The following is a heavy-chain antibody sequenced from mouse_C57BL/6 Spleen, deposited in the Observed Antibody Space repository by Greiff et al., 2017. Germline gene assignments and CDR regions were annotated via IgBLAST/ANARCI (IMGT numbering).Heavy chain of an antibody. J-gene: IGHJ2*01. D-gene: IGHD4-1*01. CDR2: ISYDGSN. V-gene: IGHV3-6*01. CDR3: AREFPGTGDYFDY. Sequence: EVKLMESGPGLVKPSQSLSLTCSVTGYSITSGYYWNWIRQFPGNKLEWMGYISYDGSNNYNPSLKNRISITRDTSKNQFFLKLNSVTTEDTATYYGAREFPGTGDYFDYWGQGTTLTVSS. CDR1: GYSITSGYY.